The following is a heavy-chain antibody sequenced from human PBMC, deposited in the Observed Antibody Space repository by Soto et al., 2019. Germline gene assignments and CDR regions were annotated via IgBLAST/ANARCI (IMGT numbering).Heavy chain of an antibody. D-gene: IGHD3-10*01. Sequence: EVQLVESGGGLVQPGGSLRLSCAASGFTFSSYEMNWVRQAPGKGLEWVSYISRSGSTIYYADSVKGRFTISRDNAKNSLYLQMNSLRAEDTAVYYCARVADYYGSGSYYYGMDVWGQGTTVTVSS. CDR2: ISRSGSTI. V-gene: IGHV3-48*03. CDR1: GFTFSSYE. CDR3: ARVADYYGSGSYYYGMDV. J-gene: IGHJ6*02.